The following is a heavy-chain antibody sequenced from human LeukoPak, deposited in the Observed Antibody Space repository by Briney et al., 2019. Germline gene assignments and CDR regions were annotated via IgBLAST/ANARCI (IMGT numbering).Heavy chain of an antibody. CDR3: ARDRNYDHAFDI. D-gene: IGHD3-22*01. CDR2: IYTSGST. J-gene: IGHJ3*02. Sequence: SETLSLTCTVSGGSISTYYWSWIRQPAGKGLEWIGRIYTSGSTNYNPSLKSRVTMSVDTSKNQFSLKLSSVTAADTAIYFCARDRNYDHAFDIRGQGTMVTVSS. CDR1: GGSISTYY. V-gene: IGHV4-4*07.